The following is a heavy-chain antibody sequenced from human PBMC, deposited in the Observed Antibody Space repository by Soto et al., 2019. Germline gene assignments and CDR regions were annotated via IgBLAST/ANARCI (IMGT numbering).Heavy chain of an antibody. J-gene: IGHJ6*02. CDR3: ATDSLSGVYGTQRYSSYYYGMDV. V-gene: IGHV4-31*01. CDR2: IYYIGST. D-gene: IGHD3-10*01. CDR1: GVSISSVGYY. Sequence: PSDTLSLTCTVSGVSISSVGYYWSWMGQHPGKGLEWIGYIYYIGSTYYNPSLKSQVTISVDTSKNQFSLKLSSVTAADTAVYYCATDSLSGVYGTQRYSSYYYGMDVWGQGTRVTVSS.